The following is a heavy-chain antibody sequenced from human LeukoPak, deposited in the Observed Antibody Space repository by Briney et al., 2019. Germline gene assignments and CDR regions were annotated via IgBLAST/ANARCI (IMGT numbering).Heavy chain of an antibody. J-gene: IGHJ4*02. V-gene: IGHV3-49*03. Sequence: GGSLRPSCTASGFTFGDYAMSWFRQAPGKGLEWVGFIRSKAYGGTTEYAASVKSRFTISRDDSKSIAYLQMNSLKTEDTAVYYCTRDHYYGPGSGDYWGQGTLVTVSS. CDR2: IRSKAYGGTT. CDR3: TRDHYYGPGSGDY. CDR1: GFTFGDYA. D-gene: IGHD3-10*01.